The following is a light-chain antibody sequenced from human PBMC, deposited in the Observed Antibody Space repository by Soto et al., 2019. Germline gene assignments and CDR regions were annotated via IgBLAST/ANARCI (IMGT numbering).Light chain of an antibody. CDR3: SSSAGGNTPGV. J-gene: IGLJ2*01. CDR1: STDDGAYNY. Sequence: QSALTQPPSASGSPGQSVNISCTGTSTDDGAYNYVSWYQQHPGKAPKVIISEVTKRPSGVPDRFSGSKSGDTASLTVSGLHAEDEAYYYCSSSAGGNTPGVFGGGTKLTVL. V-gene: IGLV2-8*01. CDR2: EVT.